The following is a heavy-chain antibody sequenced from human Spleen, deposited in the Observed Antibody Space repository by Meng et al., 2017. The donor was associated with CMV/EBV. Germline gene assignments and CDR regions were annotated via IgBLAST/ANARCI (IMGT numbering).Heavy chain of an antibody. V-gene: IGHV1-8*01. CDR1: GYTFTSYD. Sequence: ASVKVSCKASGYTFTSYDINWVRQATGQGLEWMGWMNPNSGNTGYAQKFQGRVTMTRNTSISTAYMELSSLRSEDTAVYYCARDNYLYDSSGYYFPGGFDYWGQGVLVTVSS. D-gene: IGHD3-22*01. CDR3: ARDNYLYDSSGYYFPGGFDY. J-gene: IGHJ4*02. CDR2: MNPNSGNT.